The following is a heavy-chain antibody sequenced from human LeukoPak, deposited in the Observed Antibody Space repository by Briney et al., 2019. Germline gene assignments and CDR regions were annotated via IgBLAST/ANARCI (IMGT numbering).Heavy chain of an antibody. J-gene: IGHJ5*02. Sequence: SQTLSLTCAISGDTVSSNSAAWNWIRQSPSRGLEWLGRTYFRSKWYNDYAESLKGRISINPGTSKNQSSLHLNSVNPEDTAVYYCANFYLDTWSQGSLVTVSS. CDR2: TYFRSKWYN. CDR1: GDTVSSNSAA. CDR3: ANFYLDT. D-gene: IGHD2/OR15-2a*01. V-gene: IGHV6-1*01.